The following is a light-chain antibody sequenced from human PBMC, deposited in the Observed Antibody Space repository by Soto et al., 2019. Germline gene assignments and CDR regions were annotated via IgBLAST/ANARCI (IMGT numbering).Light chain of an antibody. J-gene: IGKJ2*01. CDR2: GAS. Sequence: IVLTQSPGTLSLSPGEAATLSCRASQSVTSNNLAWYQQKPGRAPRLLIFGASNRASDAPRRFSGSGSGTDFTLPISRLEPEDFAVYYCQQFGSAPPYTFGQGTKLEIK. CDR1: QSVTSNN. V-gene: IGKV3-20*01. CDR3: QQFGSAPPYT.